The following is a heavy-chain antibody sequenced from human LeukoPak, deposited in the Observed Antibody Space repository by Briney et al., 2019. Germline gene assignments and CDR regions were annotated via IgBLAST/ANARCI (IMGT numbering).Heavy chain of an antibody. CDR2: ISSSSSYI. CDR1: GFTFSSYS. V-gene: IGHV3-21*01. J-gene: IGHJ4*02. D-gene: IGHD4-17*01. CDR3: ARIYGDYYFDY. Sequence: GGSLRLSCAASGFTFSSYSMNWVRQAPGKGLEWASSISSSSSYIYYADSVKGRFTISRDNAKNSLYLQMNSLRAEDTAVYYCARIYGDYYFDYWGQGTLVTVSS.